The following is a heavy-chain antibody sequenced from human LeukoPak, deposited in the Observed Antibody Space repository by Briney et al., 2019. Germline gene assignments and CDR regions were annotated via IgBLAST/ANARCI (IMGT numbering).Heavy chain of an antibody. V-gene: IGHV1-46*01. D-gene: IGHD2/OR15-2a*01. CDR2: INPSGGST. Sequence: GASVKVSCKASGYTFTSCYVQWVRQAPGQGLEWMGIINPSGGSTNYAQKFQGRVAMTRDVSTSTVYMELSSLTSEDTAVYYCARDFGYFSRNFLDYWGQGTLVTVSS. J-gene: IGHJ4*02. CDR3: ARDFGYFSRNFLDY. CDR1: GYTFTSCY.